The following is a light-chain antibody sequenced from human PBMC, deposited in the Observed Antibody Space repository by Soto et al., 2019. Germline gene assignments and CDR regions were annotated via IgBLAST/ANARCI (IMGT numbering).Light chain of an antibody. Sequence: EIVLTQSPATLSLSPGERATLSCRASQSVSSYLAWYQQKPGQAPRLLIYDASNRATGIPARFSGSGSGTDFTLTISSLEPEDFAVYYCQPRRTFGQGTKV. CDR1: QSVSSY. CDR2: DAS. CDR3: QPRRT. V-gene: IGKV3-11*01. J-gene: IGKJ1*01.